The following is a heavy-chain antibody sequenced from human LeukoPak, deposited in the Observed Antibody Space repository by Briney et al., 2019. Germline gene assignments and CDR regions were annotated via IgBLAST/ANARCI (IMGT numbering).Heavy chain of an antibody. CDR3: VSFYETY. CDR2: INSDGSSI. Sequence: GGSLRLSCAASGFTFSSHWMHWVRQAPGKGLVWVSRINSDGSSISYADSVKGRFTISRDNAKNTVYLQMNNLRAEDAAVYYCVSFYETYWGRGTLVTVSS. V-gene: IGHV3-74*01. J-gene: IGHJ4*02. CDR1: GFTFSSHW. D-gene: IGHD2-2*01.